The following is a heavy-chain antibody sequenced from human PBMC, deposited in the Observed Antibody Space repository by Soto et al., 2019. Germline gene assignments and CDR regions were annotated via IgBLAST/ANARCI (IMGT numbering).Heavy chain of an antibody. Sequence: EVQLVESGGGLVQPGGSLRLSCAASGFTLSHYWMSWVRQAPGKGLEWVANIKYDGSEKYYVDSVKGRFTISRDNADNSLYLQMNSLRAEDTAVYYCVYGETIPGGAYWGQGTLVTVSS. D-gene: IGHD2-2*02. CDR3: VYGETIPGGAY. V-gene: IGHV3-7*03. CDR1: GFTLSHYW. CDR2: IKYDGSEK. J-gene: IGHJ4*02.